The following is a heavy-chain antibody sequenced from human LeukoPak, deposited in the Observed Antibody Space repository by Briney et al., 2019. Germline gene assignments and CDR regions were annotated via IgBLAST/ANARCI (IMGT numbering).Heavy chain of an antibody. J-gene: IGHJ4*02. D-gene: IGHD1-1*01. CDR3: ARVAKERVGGVYYFDY. Sequence: PGGSLRLSCAASGFTFSDYDMHWVRQATGKGLEWVSAIGTAGDTYYIGSVKGRFTISRENAKNSLYLQMNSLRAGDTAVYYCARVAKERVGGVYYFDYWGQGTLVTVSS. CDR1: GFTFSDYD. CDR2: IGTAGDT. V-gene: IGHV3-13*01.